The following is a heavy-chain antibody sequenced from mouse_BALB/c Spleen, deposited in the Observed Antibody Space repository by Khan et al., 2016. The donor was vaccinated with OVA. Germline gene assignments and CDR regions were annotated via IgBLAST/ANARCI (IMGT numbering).Heavy chain of an antibody. CDR2: IYPETGSI. Sequence: QVQLQQSGAELVWPGASVKLSCKTSGYIFTSYWIHWVKQRSGQGLDWISRIYPETGSIYYIAKLKGKATLTADKYSSTAYRHLSSLKTAATAVYVWTRPNDSSHYFDNWGQGVNLTDSS. D-gene: IGHD1-1*01. CDR1: GYIFTSYW. V-gene: IGHV1S132*01. CDR3: TRPNDSSHYFDN. J-gene: IGHJ2*01.